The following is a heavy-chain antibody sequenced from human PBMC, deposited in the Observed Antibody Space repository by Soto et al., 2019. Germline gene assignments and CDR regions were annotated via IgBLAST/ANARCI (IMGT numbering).Heavy chain of an antibody. Sequence: QVQLQESGPGLVKPSQTLSLTCTVSGGSISSGGYYWTWIRQHPGKGLEWIGYIYYSGNTYYNPSLKRRLTLSEDTSKNQFSLRLSSVTAADTAVYYCARGYGDYVFSSLWFAPWGQGTLVTVSS. CDR3: ARGYGDYVFSSLWFAP. CDR1: GGSISSGGYY. D-gene: IGHD4-17*01. J-gene: IGHJ5*01. V-gene: IGHV4-31*02. CDR2: IYYSGNT.